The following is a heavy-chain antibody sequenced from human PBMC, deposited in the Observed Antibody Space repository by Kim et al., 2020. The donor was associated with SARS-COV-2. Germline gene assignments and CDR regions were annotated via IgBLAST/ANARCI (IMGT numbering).Heavy chain of an antibody. CDR2: IYYSGST. Sequence: SETLSLTCTVSGGSISSSSYYWGWIRQPPGKGLEWIGSIYYSGSTYYNPSLKSRVTISVDTSKNQFSLKLSSVTAADTAVYYCAREFMVGAKGGGNWFDPWGQGTLITVSS. CDR1: GGSISSSSYY. D-gene: IGHD1-26*01. J-gene: IGHJ5*02. V-gene: IGHV4-39*07. CDR3: AREFMVGAKGGGNWFDP.